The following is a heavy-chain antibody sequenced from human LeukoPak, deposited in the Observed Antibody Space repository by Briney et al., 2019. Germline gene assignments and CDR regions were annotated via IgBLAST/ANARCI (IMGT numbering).Heavy chain of an antibody. Sequence: GGSLRLSCAASGFTFSSYSMNWVRQAPGKALEWVSSISSSSSYIYYADSVKGRFTISRDNAKNSLYLQMNSLRAEDTAVYYCARAVHYYYDSSGYPYYMDVWGKGTTVTVSS. J-gene: IGHJ6*03. CDR3: ARAVHYYYDSSGYPYYMDV. D-gene: IGHD3-22*01. CDR1: GFTFSSYS. CDR2: ISSSSSYI. V-gene: IGHV3-21*01.